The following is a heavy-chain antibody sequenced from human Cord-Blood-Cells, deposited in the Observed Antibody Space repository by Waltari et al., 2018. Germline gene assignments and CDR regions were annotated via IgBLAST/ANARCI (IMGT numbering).Heavy chain of an antibody. CDR3: ARYSSSSFAFDI. V-gene: IGHV3-21*01. D-gene: IGHD6-6*01. CDR2: ISSSSSYI. CDR1: GFTFSGYS. Sequence: EVQLVESGGGLVKPGGSLRLSCAASGFTFSGYSMNWVRQAPGKGLEWVSSISSSSSYIYYADSVKGRFTISRDNAKNSLYLQMNSLRAEDTAVYYCARYSSSSFAFDIWGQGTMVTVSS. J-gene: IGHJ3*02.